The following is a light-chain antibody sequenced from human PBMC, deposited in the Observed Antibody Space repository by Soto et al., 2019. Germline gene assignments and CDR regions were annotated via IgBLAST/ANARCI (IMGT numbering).Light chain of an antibody. CDR1: QSLVHGDGNTY. V-gene: IGKV2-24*01. CDR3: MQATQFPVT. J-gene: IGKJ2*01. CDR2: KIS. Sequence: DIVMTQTPLSSPVTLGQPASISCRSSQSLVHGDGNTYLSWLQQRPGQPPRLLIYKISKRSSGVPDRFSGSGAGTDFTLKISKVEAEDFGVYYCMQATQFPVTFGQGTRLEIK.